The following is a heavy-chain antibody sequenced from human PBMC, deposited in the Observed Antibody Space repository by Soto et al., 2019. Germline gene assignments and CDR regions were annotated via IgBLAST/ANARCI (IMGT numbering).Heavy chain of an antibody. D-gene: IGHD3-9*01. CDR2: IYYSGST. CDR1: GGSISSSSYY. CDR3: ASGYFDWSPKTYFDY. J-gene: IGHJ4*02. Sequence: SETLSLTCTVSGGSISSSSYYWGWIRQPPGKGLEWIGSIYYSGSTYYNPSLKSRVTISVDTSKNQFSLKLSSVTAADTAVYYCASGYFDWSPKTYFDYWGQGTLVTVSS. V-gene: IGHV4-39*01.